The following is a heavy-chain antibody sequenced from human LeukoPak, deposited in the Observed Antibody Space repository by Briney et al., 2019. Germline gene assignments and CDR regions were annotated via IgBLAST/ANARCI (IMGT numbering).Heavy chain of an antibody. J-gene: IGHJ3*01. V-gene: IGHV1-69*13. Sequence: SVKVSCKASGGTFSSYAISWVRQAPGQGLEWMGGIIPIFGTPSYAQKFQGRVTITADESTSTAYMELSSLRSEDTAVYYCARDRTGTTLRSHAFDVWGQGTMVTVSS. CDR3: ARDRTGTTLRSHAFDV. CDR1: GGTFSSYA. CDR2: IIPIFGTP. D-gene: IGHD1-7*01.